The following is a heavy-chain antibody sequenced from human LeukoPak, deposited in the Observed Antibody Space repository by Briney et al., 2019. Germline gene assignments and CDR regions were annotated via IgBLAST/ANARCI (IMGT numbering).Heavy chain of an antibody. CDR1: GFTFDDYG. D-gene: IGHD3-9*01. V-gene: IGHV3-20*04. CDR3: ARVSIDYDILTAEPAFIWFDP. J-gene: IGHJ5*02. CDR2: INWNGGST. Sequence: GGSLRLSCAASGFTFDDYGMSWVRQAPGKGLGWVSGINWNGGSTGYADSVKGRFTISRDNAKNSLYLQMNSLRAEDTALYYCARVSIDYDILTAEPAFIWFDPWGQGTLVTVSS.